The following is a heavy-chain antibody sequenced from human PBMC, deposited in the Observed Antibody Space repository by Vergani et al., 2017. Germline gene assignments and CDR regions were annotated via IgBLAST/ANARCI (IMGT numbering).Heavy chain of an antibody. CDR1: GYTFTSYG. D-gene: IGHD3-10*01. CDR2: ISAYNGNT. Sequence: QVQLVQSGAEVKKPGASVKVYCKASGYTFTSYGISWVRKAPGQGLEWMGGISAYNGNTNYEQKLQGRVTRTTDTSTSTAYMELRSLRSDDTAVYYCARVWLGGPSAFEIWGQGTMVTVSS. V-gene: IGHV1-18*01. J-gene: IGHJ3*02. CDR3: ARVWLGGPSAFEI.